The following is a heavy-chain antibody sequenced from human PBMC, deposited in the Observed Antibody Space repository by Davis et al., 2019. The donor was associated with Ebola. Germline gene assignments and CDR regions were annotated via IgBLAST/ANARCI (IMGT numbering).Heavy chain of an antibody. CDR3: AKDTSNVWFDV. CDR2: GTSADT. CDR1: GFPFSNFS. V-gene: IGHV3-23*01. Sequence: GESLKISCAASGFPFSNFSMNWVRQAPGKGLEWVSTYGTSADTYYADSVKGRFTISRDNSKNTLHLQMNSLRVEDTAIYYCAKDTSNVWFDVWGQGTMVTVAS. D-gene: IGHD6-19*01. J-gene: IGHJ3*01.